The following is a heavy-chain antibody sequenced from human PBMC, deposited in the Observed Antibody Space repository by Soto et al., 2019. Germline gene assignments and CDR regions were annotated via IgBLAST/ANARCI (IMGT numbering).Heavy chain of an antibody. CDR3: SSSYGSGYRAFDY. CDR1: GDTFNFYS. V-gene: IGHV1-69*02. Sequence: QVQLVQSGAEVKRPGSSVKVSCKASGDTFNFYSINWVRQAPGLGLEWMGRVNPIVSMSNYAQKFQGRVTMTADKSTSTAYMELSSLRSEDTAIYYCSSSYGSGYRAFDYGGQGALVTVSS. CDR2: VNPIVSMS. D-gene: IGHD3-10*01. J-gene: IGHJ4*02.